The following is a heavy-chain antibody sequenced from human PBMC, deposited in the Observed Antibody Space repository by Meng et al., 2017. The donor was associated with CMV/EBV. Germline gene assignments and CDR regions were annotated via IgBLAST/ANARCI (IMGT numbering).Heavy chain of an antibody. CDR2: INPNSGGT. J-gene: IGHJ4*02. CDR1: GYTFTGYY. V-gene: IGHV1-2*02. D-gene: IGHD3-22*01. Sequence: QVQLVQSGAEVSKPGASVKVCCKASGYTFTGYYRHWVRQAPGQGLEWMGWINPNSGGTNYAQKFQGRVTMTRDTSISTAYMELSRLRSDDTAVYYCARGYYYDSSGYYYWGQGTLVTVSS. CDR3: ARGYYYDSSGYYY.